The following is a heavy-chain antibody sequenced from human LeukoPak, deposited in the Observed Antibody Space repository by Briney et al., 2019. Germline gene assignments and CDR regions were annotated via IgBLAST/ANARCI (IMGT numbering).Heavy chain of an antibody. D-gene: IGHD3-3*01. CDR1: GGSISSGSYY. CDR2: IYTSGST. J-gene: IGHJ4*02. Sequence: SETLSLTCTVSGGSISSGSYYWSWIRQPAGKGLEWIGRIYTSGSTKYNPSLKSRVTISIDTSENQFSLRLSSVTDADTAVYYCATFAQGTIFGVVEDYWGQGTLVTVSS. V-gene: IGHV4-61*02. CDR3: ATFAQGTIFGVVEDY.